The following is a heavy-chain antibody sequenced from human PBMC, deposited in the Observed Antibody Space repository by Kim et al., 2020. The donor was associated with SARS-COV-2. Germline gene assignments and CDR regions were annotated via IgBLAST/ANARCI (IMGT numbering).Heavy chain of an antibody. CDR2: IIPIFGTA. J-gene: IGHJ6*02. D-gene: IGHD6-13*01. Sequence: SVKVSCKASGGTFSSYAISWVRQAPGQGLEWMGGIIPIFGTANYAQKFQGRVTITADESTSTAYMELSSLRSEDTAVYYCAIKSQQLDHYYYYGMDVWGQGTTVTVSS. CDR1: GGTFSSYA. V-gene: IGHV1-69*13. CDR3: AIKSQQLDHYYYYGMDV.